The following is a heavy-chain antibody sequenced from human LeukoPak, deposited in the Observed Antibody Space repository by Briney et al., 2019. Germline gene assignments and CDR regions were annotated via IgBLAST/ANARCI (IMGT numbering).Heavy chain of an antibody. CDR2: IYHSGST. Sequence: SETLSPTCAVSGGSISSGGYSWSWIRQPPGKGPEWIGYIYHSGSTYYNPSLKSRVTISVDRSKNQFSLKLSSVTAADTAVYYCASGGYSYGYFDYWGQGTLVTVSS. J-gene: IGHJ4*02. CDR1: GGSISSGGYS. V-gene: IGHV4-30-2*01. D-gene: IGHD5-18*01. CDR3: ASGGYSYGYFDY.